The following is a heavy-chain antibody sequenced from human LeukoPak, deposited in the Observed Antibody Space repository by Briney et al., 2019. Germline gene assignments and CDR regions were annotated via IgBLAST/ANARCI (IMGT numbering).Heavy chain of an antibody. D-gene: IGHD1-26*01. CDR2: LYYSANT. CDR1: GGSISSYF. J-gene: IGHJ4*02. V-gene: IGHV4-59*08. Sequence: SETLSLTCTVSGGSISSYFWSWIRQPPGKGLEWIGYLYYSANTKYNPSLKSRVTISVDTSENQLSLKLSSVTAADTAVYYCARQRDSRRSFDYWGQGNLVTVSS. CDR3: ARQRDSRRSFDY.